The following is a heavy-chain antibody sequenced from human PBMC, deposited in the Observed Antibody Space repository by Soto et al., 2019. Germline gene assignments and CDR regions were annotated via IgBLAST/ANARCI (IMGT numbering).Heavy chain of an antibody. CDR2: ISSSSSYI. CDR1: GFTFSSYS. D-gene: IGHD6-13*01. Sequence: GGSLRLSCAASGFTFSSYSMNWVRQAPGKGLEWVSSISSSSSYIYYADSVKGRFTISRDNAKNSLYLQMNSLRAEDTAVYYCTSYGEQLDYYYYYMDVWGKGTTVTVSS. J-gene: IGHJ6*03. CDR3: TSYGEQLDYYYYYMDV. V-gene: IGHV3-21*01.